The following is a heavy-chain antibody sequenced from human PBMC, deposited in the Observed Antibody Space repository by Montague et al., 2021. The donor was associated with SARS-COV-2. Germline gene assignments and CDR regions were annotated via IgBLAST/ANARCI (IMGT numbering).Heavy chain of an antibody. V-gene: IGHV4-59*01. J-gene: IGHJ4*02. Sequence: SETRSLTCTVSGGSISSYYWCWIRLPPGQGLEWVWYGYYSCSTNYYHSLKSRVTISVDTSKNQISLELSPVTAADTAAYYYARVKRGYYYGLGVSAHFDYWGQGTLVTVSS. D-gene: IGHD3-10*01. CDR3: ARVKRGYYYGLGVSAHFDY. CDR2: GYYSCST. CDR1: GGSISSYY.